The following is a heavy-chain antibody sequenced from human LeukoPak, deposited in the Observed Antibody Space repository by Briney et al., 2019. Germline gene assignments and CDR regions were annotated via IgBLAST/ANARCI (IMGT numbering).Heavy chain of an antibody. J-gene: IGHJ3*02. CDR1: GGSISSYY. CDR3: ARATKSAFDI. V-gene: IGHV3-66*01. Sequence: ETLSLTCTVSGGSISSYYWSWVRQAPGKGLEWVSVIYSGGSTYYADSVKGRFTISRDNSKNTLYLQMNSLRAEDTAVYYCARATKSAFDIWGQGTMVTVSS. D-gene: IGHD2-8*01. CDR2: IYSGGST.